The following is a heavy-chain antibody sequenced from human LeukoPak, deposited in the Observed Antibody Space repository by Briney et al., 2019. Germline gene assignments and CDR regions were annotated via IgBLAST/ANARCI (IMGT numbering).Heavy chain of an antibody. Sequence: PPETLSLTCTVSGGSISSSSYYWGWIRQPPGKGLEWIGSIYYSGSTNYNPSLKSRVTISVDTSKNQFSLKLSSVTAADTAVYYCARDLDARMGYGMDVWGQGTTVTVSS. CDR3: ARDLDARMGYGMDV. CDR2: IYYSGST. CDR1: GGSISSSSYY. J-gene: IGHJ6*02. D-gene: IGHD2-15*01. V-gene: IGHV4-39*07.